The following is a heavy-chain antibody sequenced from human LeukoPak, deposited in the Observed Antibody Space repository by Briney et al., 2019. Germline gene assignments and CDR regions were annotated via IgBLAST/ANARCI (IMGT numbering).Heavy chain of an antibody. CDR1: GFTVSSNY. CDR3: ASLYSSGWYNFDF. CDR2: IYSGGST. D-gene: IGHD6-19*01. V-gene: IGHV3-53*04. J-gene: IGHJ4*02. Sequence: GGSLRLSCAASGFTVSSNYMSWVRQAPGKGLEWVSVIYSGGSTYYADSVKGRFTISRHNSKNTLYLQMNSLRAEDTAVYYCASLYSSGWYNFDFWGQGTLVTVSS.